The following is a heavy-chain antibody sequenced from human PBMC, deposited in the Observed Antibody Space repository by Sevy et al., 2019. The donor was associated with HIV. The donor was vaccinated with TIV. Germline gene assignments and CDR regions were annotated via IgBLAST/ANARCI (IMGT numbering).Heavy chain of an antibody. V-gene: IGHV3-11*05. Sequence: GGSLRLSCAASGFTFSDYYMSWIRQSPGKGLEWVSLISGISTYTNYADSMKGRFTISRDNSKNTVYLQMNSLRVEDTAVYFCARETVSGYNLWGQGTVVTVSS. CDR3: ARETVSGYNL. CDR2: ISGISTYT. CDR1: GFTFSDYY. J-gene: IGHJ4*02. D-gene: IGHD5-12*01.